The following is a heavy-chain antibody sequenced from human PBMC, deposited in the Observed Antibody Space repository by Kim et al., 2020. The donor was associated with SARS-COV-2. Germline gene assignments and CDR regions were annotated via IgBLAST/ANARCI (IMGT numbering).Heavy chain of an antibody. V-gene: IGHV3-9*01. J-gene: IGHJ4*02. D-gene: IGHD6-19*01. Sequence: DAVKGRFTISRDNAKNSLYLQMNSLRTEDTALYYCAKEGIAVAGTGEDFDYWGQGTLVTVSS. CDR3: AKEGIAVAGTGEDFDY.